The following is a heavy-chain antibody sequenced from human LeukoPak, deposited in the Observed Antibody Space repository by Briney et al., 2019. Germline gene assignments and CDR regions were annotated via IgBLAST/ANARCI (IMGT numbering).Heavy chain of an antibody. D-gene: IGHD3-22*01. J-gene: IGHJ4*02. CDR2: ISGSGGST. CDR3: AKGVSFYYDSSGYYYLDY. V-gene: IGHV3-23*01. CDR1: GFTFSSYA. Sequence: PGGSLRLSCAASGFTFSSYAMSWVRQAPGKGLEWVSAISGSGGSTYYADSVKGRFTISRDNSKNTLYLQMNSLRAEDTAVYYCAKGVSFYYDSSGYYYLDYWGQGTLVTVSS.